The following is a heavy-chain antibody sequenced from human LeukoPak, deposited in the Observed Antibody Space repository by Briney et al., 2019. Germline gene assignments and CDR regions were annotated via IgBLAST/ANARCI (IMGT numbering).Heavy chain of an antibody. J-gene: IGHJ4*02. V-gene: IGHV3-13*01. Sequence: GGSLRLSCAASGFTFSSYDMHWVRQATGKGLEWVSGIGIAGDTYYQGSVKGRFTISRENAKNSLYLQMNSLRAEDTAVYYCARDGGPELFLDYWGQGTLVTVSS. CDR1: GFTFSSYD. CDR3: ARDGGPELFLDY. D-gene: IGHD1-14*01. CDR2: IGIAGDT.